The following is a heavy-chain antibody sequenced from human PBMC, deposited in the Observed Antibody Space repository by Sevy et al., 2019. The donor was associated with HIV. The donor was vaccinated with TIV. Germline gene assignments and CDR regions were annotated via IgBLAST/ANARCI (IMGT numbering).Heavy chain of an antibody. CDR1: GFTFSSYP. D-gene: IGHD6-19*01. V-gene: IGHV3-30*04. Sequence: GGSLRLSCATSGFTFSSYPMHWVRQAPGKGLEWVAIISSDGSYQYYAYSVKGRFTISRDNSKSTVFLHLNSLRGEDTAVYYCARSSLAVAGSYGLDVWGHGTTVTVSS. CDR3: ARSSLAVAGSYGLDV. CDR2: ISSDGSYQ. J-gene: IGHJ6*02.